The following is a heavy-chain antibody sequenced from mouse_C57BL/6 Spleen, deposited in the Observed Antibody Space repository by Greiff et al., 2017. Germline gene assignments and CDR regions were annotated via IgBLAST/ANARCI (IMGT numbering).Heavy chain of an antibody. CDR3: ARRDMVTTLYYFDY. CDR1: GYTFTNYW. V-gene: IGHV1-63*01. CDR2: IYPGGGYT. Sequence: QVQLQQSGAELVRPGTSVKMSCKASGYTFTNYWIGWAKQRPGHGLEWIGDIYPGGGYTHYNEKFKGKATLTADKSSSTAYMQFSSLTSEDSAIFYCARRDMVTTLYYFDYGGQGTTPPASA. D-gene: IGHD2-1*01. J-gene: IGHJ2*01.